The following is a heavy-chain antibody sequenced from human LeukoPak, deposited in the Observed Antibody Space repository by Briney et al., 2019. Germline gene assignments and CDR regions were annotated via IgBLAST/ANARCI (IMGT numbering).Heavy chain of an antibody. V-gene: IGHV4-4*07. Sequence: PSETLSLTCTVSGGSISGYYWSWIRQPARKGLEWIGRIYTSGSTNNNPSLKSRVTMSVDTSKNQFSLKLSSVTAADTAVYYCARHEGTWTFDYWGQGALVTVSS. CDR1: GGSISGYY. J-gene: IGHJ4*02. CDR2: IYTSGST. D-gene: IGHD1-1*01. CDR3: ARHEGTWTFDY.